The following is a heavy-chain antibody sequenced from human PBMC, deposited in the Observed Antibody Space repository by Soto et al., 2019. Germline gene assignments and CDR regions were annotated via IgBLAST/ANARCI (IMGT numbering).Heavy chain of an antibody. CDR2: IYSGGAT. CDR3: ASDRENTYGPFGY. CDR1: GFTVGTRY. J-gene: IGHJ4*02. Sequence: EVQLVESGGGLVQPGGSLRLSCAGSGFTVGTRYMSWVRQAPGKGLEWVSVIYSGGATHYADSVKGRFTISRDDSRNMLHLQMNSLRVEDTAVYYCASDRENTYGPFGYWGQGTLVTVSS. V-gene: IGHV3-66*01. D-gene: IGHD5-18*01.